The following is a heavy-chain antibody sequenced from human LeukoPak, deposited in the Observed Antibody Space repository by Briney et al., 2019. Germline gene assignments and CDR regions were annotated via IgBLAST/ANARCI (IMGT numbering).Heavy chain of an antibody. Sequence: GGSLRLSCAASGFTFSSYSINWVRQAPGKGLEWVSYSSGSSSYMYYADSVKGRFTISRDNAKNLLYLQMNSLRAEDTAVYSCARVADGRYHFHMYVWGKGTTVTVSS. CDR2: SSGSSSYM. CDR3: ARVADGRYHFHMYV. V-gene: IGHV3-21*01. D-gene: IGHD6-19*01. CDR1: GFTFSSYS. J-gene: IGHJ6*03.